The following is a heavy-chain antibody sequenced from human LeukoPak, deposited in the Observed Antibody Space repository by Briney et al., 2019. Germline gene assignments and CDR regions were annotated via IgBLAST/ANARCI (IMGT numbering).Heavy chain of an antibody. CDR2: IYYSGST. CDR3: ARNQGGYDDVWGRSDAFDI. CDR1: GGSINTYY. V-gene: IGHV4-59*01. D-gene: IGHD3-16*01. J-gene: IGHJ3*02. Sequence: SETPSLTCTVSGGSINTYYWSWIRQPPGKGLEWIGYIYYSGSTNYNPSLKSRVTIFVDTSKNQFSLKLSSVTAADTAVYFCARNQGGYDDVWGRSDAFDIWGQGTMVTVSS.